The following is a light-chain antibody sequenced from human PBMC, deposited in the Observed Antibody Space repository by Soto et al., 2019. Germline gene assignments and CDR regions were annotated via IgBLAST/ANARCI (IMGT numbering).Light chain of an antibody. CDR2: EGS. Sequence: QSALTQPASASGSPGQSITISCTGTSSDVGSYNFVSWYQQHPGKAPKLMIYEGSKRPSGVSNRFSGSKSGNTASLTVSGLQAEDEADYYCCSYAGSSTWVFGGGTKLTVL. CDR3: CSYAGSSTWV. CDR1: SSDVGSYNF. V-gene: IGLV2-23*01. J-gene: IGLJ3*02.